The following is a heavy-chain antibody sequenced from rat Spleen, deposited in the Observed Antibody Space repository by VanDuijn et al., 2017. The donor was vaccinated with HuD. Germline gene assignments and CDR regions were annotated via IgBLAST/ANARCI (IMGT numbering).Heavy chain of an antibody. J-gene: IGHJ4*01. CDR2: INNAGST. D-gene: IGHD1-2*01. CDR3: ARALYYYSSYVMDA. V-gene: IGHV3-3*01. Sequence: EVQLQESGPGLVKPSQSLSLTCSVTGHSISSSYRWNWIRKFPGNKLEWMGYINNAGSTDYNPSLKSRISITRDTSKNQFFLQVNSVTTEDTATYYCARALYYYSSYVMDAWGQGTSVTVSS. CDR1: GHSISSSYR.